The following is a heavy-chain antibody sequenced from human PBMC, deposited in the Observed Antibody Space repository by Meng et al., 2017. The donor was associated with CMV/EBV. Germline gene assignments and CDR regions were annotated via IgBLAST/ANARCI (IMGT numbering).Heavy chain of an antibody. CDR3: ARDGGGLSGLWSGYDH. CDR2: ISYDGSNK. CDR1: GFTFSSYA. J-gene: IGHJ4*02. D-gene: IGHD3-3*01. Sequence: GESLKISCAASGFTFSSYAMHWVRQAPGKGLEWVAVISYDGSNKYCADSVKGRFTISRDNSKNTLYLQMNSLRAEDTAVYHCARDGGGLSGLWSGYDHWGQGALVTVSS. V-gene: IGHV3-30-3*01.